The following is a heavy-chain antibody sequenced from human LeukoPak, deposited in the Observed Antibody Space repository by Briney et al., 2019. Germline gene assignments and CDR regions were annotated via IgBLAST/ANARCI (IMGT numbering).Heavy chain of an antibody. CDR1: GFTFSSYE. Sequence: PGGSLRLSCAASGFTFSSYEMNWVRQAPGKGLEWVSYISSSGSTIYYADSVKGRFTISRDNAKNSLYLQMNSLRAEDTAVYYFASLGVDDFWRGQTDHLGQGTLVTVSS. D-gene: IGHD3-3*01. J-gene: IGHJ4*02. V-gene: IGHV3-48*03. CDR2: ISSSGSTI. CDR3: ASLGVDDFWRGQTDH.